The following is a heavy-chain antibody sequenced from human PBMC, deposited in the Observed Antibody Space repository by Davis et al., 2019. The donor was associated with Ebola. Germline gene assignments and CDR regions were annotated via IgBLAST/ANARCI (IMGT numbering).Heavy chain of an antibody. CDR1: GYTFTGYY. Sequence: ASVKVSCKASGYTFTGYYMHWVRQAPGQGLERMGWINPNSGGTNYAQKFQGRVTMTRDTSISTAYMELSSLRSDDTAVYYCATAYCSSTSCYWNWFDPWGQGTLVTVSS. D-gene: IGHD2-2*01. V-gene: IGHV1-2*02. J-gene: IGHJ5*02. CDR2: INPNSGGT. CDR3: ATAYCSSTSCYWNWFDP.